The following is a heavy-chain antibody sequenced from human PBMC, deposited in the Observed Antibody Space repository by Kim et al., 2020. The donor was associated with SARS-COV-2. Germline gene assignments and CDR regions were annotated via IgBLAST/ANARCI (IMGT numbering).Heavy chain of an antibody. Sequence: ASVKVSCKASGYTFTSYHINWVRQATGQGLEWMGWMNPNSGNTGYAQKFQGRVTMTRNTSINTAYMELSSLRSEDTAVYYCARATALNSSSWYGGWYYYYYYLDVWGQGTTVTVSS. CDR1: GYTFTSYH. CDR2: MNPNSGNT. D-gene: IGHD6-13*01. CDR3: ARATALNSSSWYGGWYYYYYYLDV. J-gene: IGHJ6*03. V-gene: IGHV1-8*01.